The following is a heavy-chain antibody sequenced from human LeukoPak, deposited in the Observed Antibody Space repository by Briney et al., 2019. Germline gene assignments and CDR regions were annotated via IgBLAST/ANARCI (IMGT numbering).Heavy chain of an antibody. J-gene: IGHJ5*02. CDR3: ARDTYSWSVDAFDP. Sequence: SETLSLTCTVSGGSISGSTYYWGWIRQPPGKGLEWIGSIYYSGSTYYNPSLKSRVTISVDTSKNQFSLKLTSVTAADTAIYYCARDTYSWSVDAFDPWGQGTLVTVSS. CDR2: IYYSGST. V-gene: IGHV4-39*07. D-gene: IGHD1-20*01. CDR1: GGSISGSTYY.